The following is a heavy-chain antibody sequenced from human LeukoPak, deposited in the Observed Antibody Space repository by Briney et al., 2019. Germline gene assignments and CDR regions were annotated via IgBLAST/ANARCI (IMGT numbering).Heavy chain of an antibody. CDR3: AKVFFMDY. CDR2: ISVSGDGT. D-gene: IGHD2-8*01. Sequence: SGGSLRLSCAASGFTFSNFVMSWVRQAPGKGLEWVSAISVSGDGTNYADSVKGRFTISRDNSKNTLYLQMNSLRAEDTAVYYCAKVFFMDYWGQGTLVTVSS. J-gene: IGHJ4*02. V-gene: IGHV3-23*01. CDR1: GFTFSNFV.